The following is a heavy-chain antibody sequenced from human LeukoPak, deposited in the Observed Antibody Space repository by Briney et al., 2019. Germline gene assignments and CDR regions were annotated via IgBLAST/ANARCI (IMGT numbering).Heavy chain of an antibody. CDR1: GYTFTSYG. V-gene: IGHV1-18*01. CDR3: ARAPPIVVVPAAVSSESNWFDP. CDR2: ISAYNGNT. Sequence: ASVKVSCKASGYTFTSYGISWVRQAPGQGLEWMGWISAYNGNTNYAQKLQGRVTMTTDTSTSTAYMELRSLRSDDTAVYYCARAPPIVVVPAAVSSESNWFDPWGQGTLVTVSS. D-gene: IGHD2-2*01. J-gene: IGHJ5*02.